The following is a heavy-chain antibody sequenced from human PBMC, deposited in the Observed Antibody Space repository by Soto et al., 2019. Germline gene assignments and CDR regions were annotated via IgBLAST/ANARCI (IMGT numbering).Heavy chain of an antibody. CDR1: GDSISIASYG. D-gene: IGHD2-15*01. J-gene: IGHJ4*03. V-gene: IGHV4-31*03. CDR3: ARAQVVGLQENAAYFDY. CDR2: IAYDGGA. Sequence: TLSLTCTFSGDSISIASYGWSWIRQPPGKGLEWIGFIAYDGGAHYNPSLKSRLTMSVDTSKNQFSLTVNSVTAADTAVYYCARAQVVGLQENAAYFDYWGHGTMVTVSS.